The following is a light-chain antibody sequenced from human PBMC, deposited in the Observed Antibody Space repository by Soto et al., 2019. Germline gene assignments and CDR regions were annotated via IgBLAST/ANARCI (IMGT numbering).Light chain of an antibody. J-gene: IGKJ1*01. V-gene: IGKV1-39*01. Sequence: DIQMTQSPSSLSSSVGDRVTITCRASQTISRYLNWYRQKPGRAPELLIYAASTLQSGVPSRFSGSGSGTDSTLTISSLEPEDFATYYCQQSLSTPLTFGQGTKVEIK. CDR2: AAS. CDR3: QQSLSTPLT. CDR1: QTISRY.